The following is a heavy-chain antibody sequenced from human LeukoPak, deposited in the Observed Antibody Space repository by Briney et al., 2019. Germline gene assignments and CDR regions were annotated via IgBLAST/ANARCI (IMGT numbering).Heavy chain of an antibody. Sequence: ASVKVSCKASGYTFTSYGIRWVRQAPGRGREWMGWISAYNGNTNYAQKLQGRVTITTDTSKSTTYMKLRSLRSDYTAVYYCARDRVLWGSGSPSWFDPWGQGTVVTVSS. CDR1: GYTFTSYG. CDR2: ISAYNGNT. J-gene: IGHJ5*02. V-gene: IGHV1-18*01. CDR3: ARDRVLWGSGSPSWFDP. D-gene: IGHD3-10*01.